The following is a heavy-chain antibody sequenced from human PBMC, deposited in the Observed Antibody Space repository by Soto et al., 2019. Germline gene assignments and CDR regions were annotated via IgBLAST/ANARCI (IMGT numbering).Heavy chain of an antibody. CDR2: IEDDGSTI. V-gene: IGHV3-74*01. D-gene: IGHD2-15*01. Sequence: GSLRLSCAVSGFTFSDYWMHWVRQAPGKGLVWVSRIEDDGSTISHADSVKGRFTISRDNNKNTLYLQMTSLGAEDTAVYYCVRGGGRGFDLWGQGTVVTVSS. J-gene: IGHJ4*02. CDR1: GFTFSDYW. CDR3: VRGGGRGFDL.